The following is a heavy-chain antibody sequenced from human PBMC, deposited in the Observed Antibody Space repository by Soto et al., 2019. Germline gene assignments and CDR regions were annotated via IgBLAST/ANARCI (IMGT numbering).Heavy chain of an antibody. CDR1: GFTFSSYA. J-gene: IGHJ3*02. Sequence: GGSLRLSCAASGFTFSSYAMSWVRQAPGKGLEWVSAISGSGGSTYYADSVKGRFTISRDNSKNTLYLQMNSLRAEDTAVYYCAKHVVPTTSYYYGSGSPYGAFDIWGQGTMVTVSS. V-gene: IGHV3-23*01. D-gene: IGHD3-10*01. CDR2: ISGSGGST. CDR3: AKHVVPTTSYYYGSGSPYGAFDI.